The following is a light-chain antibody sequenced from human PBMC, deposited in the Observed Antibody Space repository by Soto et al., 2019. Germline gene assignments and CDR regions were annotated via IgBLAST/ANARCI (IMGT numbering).Light chain of an antibody. V-gene: IGLV1-51*02. CDR3: GTWDSSLSADV. J-gene: IGLJ1*01. CDR2: ETN. CDR1: SSDIGNNY. Sequence: QSVLTQPPSVSAAPGQKVTISCSGGSSDIGNNYVSWYQHLPGTAPKLLIFETNRRPSGIPDRFSGSKSGTSATLGITGLQTGDEADYYCGTWDSSLSADVFGTGTKVTVL.